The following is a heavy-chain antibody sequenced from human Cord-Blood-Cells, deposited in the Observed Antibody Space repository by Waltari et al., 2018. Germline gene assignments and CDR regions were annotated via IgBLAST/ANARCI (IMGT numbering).Heavy chain of an antibody. CDR2: ISHDGSNK. V-gene: IGHV3-30-3*01. D-gene: IGHD7-27*01. Sequence: GGVVQPGRSLRLSCAASGFTFSSYAMHWVRQAPGKGLEWVAVISHDGSNKYYADSVKGRFTISRDNSKNTLYLQMNSLRAEDTAVYYCASLTGGDWYFDLWCRGTLVTVSS. J-gene: IGHJ2*01. CDR1: GFTFSSYA. CDR3: ASLTGGDWYFDL.